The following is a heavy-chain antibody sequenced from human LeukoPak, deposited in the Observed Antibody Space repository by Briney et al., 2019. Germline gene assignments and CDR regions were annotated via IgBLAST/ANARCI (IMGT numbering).Heavy chain of an antibody. D-gene: IGHD3-10*01. CDR1: GFTFDDYA. CDR2: ISGDGGST. CDR3: AKDLCRFGELAYDY. J-gene: IGHJ4*02. Sequence: VGSLRLSCAASGFTFDDYAMHWVRQAPGKGLEWVSLISGDGGSTYYADSVKGRFTISRDNGKNSLYLPMNSLRTADTAFYYCAKDLCRFGELAYDYWGQGTLVTVSS. V-gene: IGHV3-43*02.